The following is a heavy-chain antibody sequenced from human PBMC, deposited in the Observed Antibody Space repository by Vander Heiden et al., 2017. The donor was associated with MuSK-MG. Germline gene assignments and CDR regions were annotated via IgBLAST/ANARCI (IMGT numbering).Heavy chain of an antibody. CDR1: GYSIRSGYY. D-gene: IGHD2-15*01. V-gene: IGHV4-38-2*02. Sequence: QVQLQESGPGLVKPSETLFLTCTVSGYSIRSGYYWGWLRQPPGKGLEWIATIYRDGSTYYNPSLKSRVTISLDTSKNQFSLRLTSVTAADTAVYYCARVVTLGGNDFWGQGTLVTVSS. J-gene: IGHJ4*02. CDR3: ARVVTLGGNDF. CDR2: IYRDGST.